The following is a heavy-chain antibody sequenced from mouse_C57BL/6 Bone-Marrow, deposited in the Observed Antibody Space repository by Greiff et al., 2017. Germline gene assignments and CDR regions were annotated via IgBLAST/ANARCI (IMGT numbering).Heavy chain of an antibody. D-gene: IGHD1-1*02. J-gene: IGHJ2*01. CDR2: IYPGSGST. CDR3: ARVISCGSNVFDY. CDR1: GYTFTSYW. Sequence: QVQLQQPGAELVKPGASVKMSCKASGYTFTSYWITWVKQRPGQGLEWIGDIYPGSGSTNYNEKFKSKATLTVDTSSSTAYIQLSSLTSEDSAVYSYARVISCGSNVFDYWGQGTTLTVSS. V-gene: IGHV1-55*01.